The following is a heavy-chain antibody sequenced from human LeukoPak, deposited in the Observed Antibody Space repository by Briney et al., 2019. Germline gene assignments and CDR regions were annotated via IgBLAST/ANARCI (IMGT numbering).Heavy chain of an antibody. Sequence: PSETLSLTCTVSGGSISSSSYYWGWIRQPPGKGLEWIGSIYYSGSTYYNPSLKSRVTISVDTSKNQFSLKLSSVTAADTAVYYCARHGDPLYDFWSGYYTEFDYWGQGTLVTVSS. D-gene: IGHD3-3*01. V-gene: IGHV4-39*01. CDR2: IYYSGST. J-gene: IGHJ4*02. CDR1: GGSISSSSYY. CDR3: ARHGDPLYDFWSGYYTEFDY.